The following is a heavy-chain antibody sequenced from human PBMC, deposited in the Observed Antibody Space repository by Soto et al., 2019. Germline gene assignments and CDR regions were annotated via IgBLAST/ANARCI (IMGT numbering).Heavy chain of an antibody. CDR2: MNPNSGNT. D-gene: IGHD3-10*01. CDR1: GYTFTSYD. Sequence: QVQLVQSGAEVKKPGASVKVSCKASGYTFTSYDINWVRQATGQGLEWMGWMNPNSGNTAYAQKFQGRVTMTRNTPIRTPYMGLGSLGSEAPAVYYCAGERSGGGGNWFDPWGQGTLVTVSS. V-gene: IGHV1-8*01. CDR3: AGERSGGGGNWFDP. J-gene: IGHJ5*02.